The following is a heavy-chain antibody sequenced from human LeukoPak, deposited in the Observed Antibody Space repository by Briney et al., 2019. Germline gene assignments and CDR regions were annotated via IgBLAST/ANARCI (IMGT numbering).Heavy chain of an antibody. CDR1: GGSISSYY. CDR2: IYYSGST. V-gene: IGHV4-59*01. D-gene: IGHD3-10*01. J-gene: IGHJ4*02. CDR3: AREKEWFGTDY. Sequence: SETLSLTCTVSGGSISSYYWSWIRQPPGKGLEWIGYIYYSGSTNYNPSLKSRVTISVDTSKNQFSLKLSSVTAADTAVYYCAREKEWFGTDYWGQGTLVTVSS.